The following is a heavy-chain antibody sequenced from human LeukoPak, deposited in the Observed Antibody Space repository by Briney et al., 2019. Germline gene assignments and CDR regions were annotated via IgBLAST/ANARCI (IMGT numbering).Heavy chain of an antibody. CDR3: ASWLAGHDAFDI. CDR2: INPSGGST. D-gene: IGHD5-12*01. Sequence: ASVKVSCKASGYTFTSYYMHWVRQAPGQGLEWMGIINPSGGSTSYAQKFQGRVTMTRDTSTSTVYMELSSLRSEDTAVYYCASWLAGHDAFDIWGQGTMVTVSS. V-gene: IGHV1-46*01. CDR1: GYTFTSYY. J-gene: IGHJ3*02.